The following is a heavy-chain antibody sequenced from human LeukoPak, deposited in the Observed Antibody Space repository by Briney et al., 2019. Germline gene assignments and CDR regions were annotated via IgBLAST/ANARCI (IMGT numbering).Heavy chain of an antibody. CDR2: IWYDGSNK. V-gene: IGHV3-33*01. D-gene: IGHD2-2*01. CDR3: ARELEYQLPYFDY. Sequence: GGSLRLSCAASGXTFSSYGMHWVRQAPGKGLESVVVIWYDGSNKYYADSVKGRFTISRDNSKNTLHLQMNSLRAEDTAVYYCARELEYQLPYFDYWGQGTLVTVSS. J-gene: IGHJ4*02. CDR1: GXTFSSYG.